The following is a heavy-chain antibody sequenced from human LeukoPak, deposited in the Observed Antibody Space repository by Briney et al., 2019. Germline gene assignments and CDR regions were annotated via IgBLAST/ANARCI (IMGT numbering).Heavy chain of an antibody. CDR2: IYTSGST. J-gene: IGHJ4*02. CDR1: GGSISSYY. D-gene: IGHD3-10*01. CDR3: ARWTVVRGVIDD. V-gene: IGHV4-4*07. Sequence: SETLSLTCTASGGSISSYYWSWIRQPAGKGLEWIGRIYTSGSTNYNPSLKSRVTMSVDTSKNQFSLKLSSVTAADTAVYYCARWTVVRGVIDDWGQGTLVTVSS.